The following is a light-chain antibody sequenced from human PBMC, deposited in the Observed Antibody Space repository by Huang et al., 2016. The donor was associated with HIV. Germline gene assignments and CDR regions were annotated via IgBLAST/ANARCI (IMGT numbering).Light chain of an antibody. V-gene: IGKV3-15*01. Sequence: EVVMTQSPATLSVSPGERAILSCRASQDVNNNVAWYQQKPGQAPRLLLSDASTRATGIPVRFSGSGSGTEFTLTISSLQSEDFAVYYCQQYNRWPPLTFGGGTKVEIK. J-gene: IGKJ4*01. CDR3: QQYNRWPPLT. CDR2: DAS. CDR1: QDVNNN.